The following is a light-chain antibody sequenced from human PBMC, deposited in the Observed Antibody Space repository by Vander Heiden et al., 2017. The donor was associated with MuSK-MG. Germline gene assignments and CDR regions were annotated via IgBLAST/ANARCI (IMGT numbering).Light chain of an antibody. V-gene: IGLV3-25*03. J-gene: IGLJ2*01. CDR3: QAAESSGTYVV. Sequence: SYDLPHPPSVSVSPGQTASIPCSAHALPPQYASWYQQKPGRAPLPVLYNASARPSGIPARFSGPSPGTTVTLTNSGVQAEDEADYYCQAAESSGTYVVIGGGTKLTVL. CDR2: NAS. CDR1: ALPPQY.